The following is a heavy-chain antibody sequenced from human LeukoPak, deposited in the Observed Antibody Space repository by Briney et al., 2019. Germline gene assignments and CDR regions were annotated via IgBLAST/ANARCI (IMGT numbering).Heavy chain of an antibody. CDR3: AREGRYYYDSSGYPRYSYYYGMDV. CDR2: IYYSGST. V-gene: IGHV4-59*01. Sequence: SETLSLTRTVSGGSISSYYWSWIRQPPGKGLEWIGYIYYSGSTNYNPSLKSRGTISVDTSKNQFSLKLSSVTAADTAVYYCAREGRYYYDSSGYPRYSYYYGMDVWGQGTTVTVSS. J-gene: IGHJ6*02. D-gene: IGHD3-22*01. CDR1: GGSISSYY.